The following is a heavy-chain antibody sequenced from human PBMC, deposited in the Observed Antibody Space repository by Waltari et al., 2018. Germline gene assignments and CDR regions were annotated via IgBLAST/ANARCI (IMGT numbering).Heavy chain of an antibody. V-gene: IGHV1-3*01. D-gene: IGHD2-15*01. Sequence: QVQLVQSGAEVKKPGASVKVSCKASGYTFTSYAMHWVRQAPGQRLEWMGWINAGKGKPKYSPKFQGRVTITRDTSASTAYMWLGSLRSEDTAVYYCARARYCSGGSCYYFDYWGQGTLVTVSS. CDR3: ARARYCSGGSCYYFDY. CDR1: GYTFTSYA. CDR2: INAGKGKP. J-gene: IGHJ4*02.